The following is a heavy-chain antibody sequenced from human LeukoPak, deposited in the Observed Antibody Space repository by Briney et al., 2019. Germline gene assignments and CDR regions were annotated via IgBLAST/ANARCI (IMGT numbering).Heavy chain of an antibody. CDR3: AKVIYDSSGNDY. CDR1: GGSFSGYY. V-gene: IGHV4-34*01. J-gene: IGHJ4*02. CDR2: INHSGST. D-gene: IGHD3-22*01. Sequence: NTSETLSLTCAVYGGSFSGYYWSWIRQPPGKGLEWIGEINHSGSTNYNPSLKSRVTISVDTSKNQFSLKLSSVTAADTAVYYCAKVIYDSSGNDYWGQGTPVTVSS.